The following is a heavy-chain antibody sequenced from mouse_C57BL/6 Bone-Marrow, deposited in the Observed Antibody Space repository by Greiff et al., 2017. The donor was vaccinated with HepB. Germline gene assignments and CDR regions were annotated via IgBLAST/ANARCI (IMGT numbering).Heavy chain of an antibody. CDR2: ISSGGDYI. CDR3: TRAGFYYDYDEAMDY. CDR1: GFTFSSYA. J-gene: IGHJ4*01. D-gene: IGHD2-4*01. V-gene: IGHV5-9-1*02. Sequence: EVKLVESGEGLVKPGGSLKLSCAASGFTFSSYAMSWVRQTPEKGLEWVAYISSGGDYIYYADTVKGRFTISRDNARNTLYLQMSSLKSEDTAMYYCTRAGFYYDYDEAMDYWGQGTSVTVSS.